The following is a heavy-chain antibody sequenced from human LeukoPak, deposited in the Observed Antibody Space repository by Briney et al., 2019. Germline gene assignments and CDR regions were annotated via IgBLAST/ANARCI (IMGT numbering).Heavy chain of an antibody. CDR3: AREKWELQDDAFDI. CDR1: GGSFSGYY. Sequence: KPSETLSLTRAVYGGSFSGYYWSWIRPPPGKGLEWIGEINHSGSTNYHPSLKSRVTISVDTSKNQFSLKLSSVTAADTAVYYCAREKWELQDDAFDIWGQGTMVTVSS. CDR2: INHSGST. D-gene: IGHD1-26*01. V-gene: IGHV4-34*01. J-gene: IGHJ3*02.